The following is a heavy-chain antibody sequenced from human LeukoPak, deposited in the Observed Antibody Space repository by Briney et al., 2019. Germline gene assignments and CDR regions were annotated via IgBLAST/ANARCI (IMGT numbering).Heavy chain of an antibody. CDR2: ISSNGGST. Sequence: GGSLRLSCAASGFAFSSYALHWVRQTPGEGLEYVSTISSNGGSTYYANSVKGRFTISRDNSKNTLYLQMGSLRAEDMAVYYCARGSGSLGAFDIWGQGTVVTVSS. CDR1: GFAFSSYA. CDR3: ARGSGSLGAFDI. J-gene: IGHJ3*02. V-gene: IGHV3-64*01. D-gene: IGHD1-26*01.